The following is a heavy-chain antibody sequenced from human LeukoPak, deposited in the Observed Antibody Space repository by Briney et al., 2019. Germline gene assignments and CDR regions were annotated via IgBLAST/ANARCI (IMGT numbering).Heavy chain of an antibody. CDR2: IYYNGST. Sequence: PSETLSLTCTVSGGSISSGDYYWSWIRQPPGKGLEWIGYIYYNGSTYYNPSLKSRVTISVDTSKNQFSLKLSSVTAADTAVYYCARGKRSYDILTGYYKAPPDYWGQGTLVTVSS. CDR1: GGSISSGDYY. CDR3: ARGKRSYDILTGYYKAPPDY. D-gene: IGHD3-9*01. V-gene: IGHV4-30-4*08. J-gene: IGHJ4*02.